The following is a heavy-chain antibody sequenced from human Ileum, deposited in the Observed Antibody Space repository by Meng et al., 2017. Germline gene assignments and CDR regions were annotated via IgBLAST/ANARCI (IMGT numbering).Heavy chain of an antibody. CDR1: GCSVSTSDYQ. CDR2: AGT. CDR3: ARDHWGSLDY. D-gene: IGHD7-27*01. Sequence: QLEGWGPGLVCASETLSLLCTVSGCSVSTSDYQWGWIRQPPGKGLEWIGYAGTNYNPSLKSRVTISVDTSKRQFSLKLTSVTAADTAVYYCARDHWGSLDYWGQGILVTVSS. J-gene: IGHJ4*02. V-gene: IGHV4-61*08.